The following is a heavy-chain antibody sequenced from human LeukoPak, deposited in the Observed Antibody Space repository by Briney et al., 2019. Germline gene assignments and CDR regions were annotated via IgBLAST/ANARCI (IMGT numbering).Heavy chain of an antibody. D-gene: IGHD3-10*01. CDR3: ARLRGPNWFDP. J-gene: IGHJ5*02. Sequence: SETLSLTCTVSGGPISSSSYYWGWIRQPPGKGLEWIGSIYYSGSTYYNPSLKSRVTISVDTSKNQFSLKLSSVTAADTAVYYCARLRGPNWFDPWGQGTLVTVSS. V-gene: IGHV4-39*01. CDR2: IYYSGST. CDR1: GGPISSSSYY.